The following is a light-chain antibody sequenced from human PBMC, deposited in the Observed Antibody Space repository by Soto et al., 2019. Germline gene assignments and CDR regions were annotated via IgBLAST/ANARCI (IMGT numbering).Light chain of an antibody. CDR3: CSYAGSRGEV. Sequence: QSALTQPASVSGSPGQSITISCTGTSSDVGSYNLVSWYQQHPGKAPKLMIYEVSKRPSGVSNRFSGSKSGNTASLTISGLQAEDEADYYCCSYAGSRGEVFGGGTKLTVL. CDR1: SSDVGSYNL. CDR2: EVS. V-gene: IGLV2-23*02. J-gene: IGLJ2*01.